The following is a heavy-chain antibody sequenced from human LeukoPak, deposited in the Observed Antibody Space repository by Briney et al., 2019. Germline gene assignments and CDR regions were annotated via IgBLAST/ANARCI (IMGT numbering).Heavy chain of an antibody. D-gene: IGHD2-2*01. CDR1: GIAFSNSI. CDR2: TRNKANSYTT. Sequence: GGSLRLSCAASGIAFSNSIMHWVRQAPGKGLEWVGRTRNKANSYTTEYAASVKGRFTISRADSENSLYLQMNSLKTEDTAVYYCARVRYCSSTTCRGAFDIWGRGTMVTVSS. CDR3: ARVRYCSSTTCRGAFDI. V-gene: IGHV3-72*01. J-gene: IGHJ3*02.